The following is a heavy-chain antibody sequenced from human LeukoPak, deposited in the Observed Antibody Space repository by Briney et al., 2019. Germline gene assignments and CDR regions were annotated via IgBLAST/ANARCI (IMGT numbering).Heavy chain of an antibody. V-gene: IGHV3-23*01. D-gene: IGHD3-10*01. Sequence: GGSLRLSCAASGFTFSSYAMTWVRLAPGKGLEWVSSLSGSGGSAYYADSVKGRFTIYRDNSKITLFLQMNSLRAEDTAIYYCAKQRYGSGNHYKDSFDYWGQGTLVTVSS. CDR2: LSGSGGSA. CDR1: GFTFSSYA. J-gene: IGHJ4*02. CDR3: AKQRYGSGNHYKDSFDY.